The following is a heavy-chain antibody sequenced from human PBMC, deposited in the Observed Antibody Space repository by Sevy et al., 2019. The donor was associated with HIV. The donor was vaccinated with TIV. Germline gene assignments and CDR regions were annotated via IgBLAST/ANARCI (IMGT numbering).Heavy chain of an antibody. CDR2: IYYSGTT. CDR3: ARYCVRTRPINWFDP. Sequence: SETLSLTCTVSGCSISSDGYYWTWIRQSPGKGLEWIGYIYYSGTTYYNPSLKSPVTISVDTSNNQFSLMLSSVTAAASAVYYCARYCVRTRPINWFDPWGQGTLVTVSS. D-gene: IGHD2-21*01. CDR1: GCSISSDGYY. J-gene: IGHJ5*02. V-gene: IGHV4-30-4*02.